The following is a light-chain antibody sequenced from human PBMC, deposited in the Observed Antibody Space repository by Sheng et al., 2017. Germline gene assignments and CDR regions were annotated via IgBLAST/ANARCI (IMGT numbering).Light chain of an antibody. V-gene: IGKV3-11*01. Sequence: EIVLTQSPATLSLSPGERATLSCRASQSLSNHLAWYQQKPGQAPRLLIYEASNRATGIPARFSGSGSGTDFTLTISRLEPEDFATYYCQQAKSFPRTFGQGTEVEI. CDR1: QSLSNH. CDR2: EAS. CDR3: QQAKSFPRT. J-gene: IGKJ1*01.